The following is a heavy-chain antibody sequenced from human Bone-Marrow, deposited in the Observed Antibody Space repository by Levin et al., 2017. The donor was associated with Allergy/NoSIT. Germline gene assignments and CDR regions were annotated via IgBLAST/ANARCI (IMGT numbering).Heavy chain of an antibody. CDR2: INHGGST. CDR1: GGSLNDYY. J-gene: IGHJ6*02. D-gene: IGHD3-10*01. CDR3: ARGQYYLESDELYPGYYYSGMHV. V-gene: IGHV4-34*01. Sequence: SQTLSLTCGVDGGSLNDYYWTWVRQAPGKGLEWIGDINHGGSTNYNPSLKSRVTMSIDTSKNHFSLRLTSVTAADTAVYYCARGQYYLESDELYPGYYYSGMHVWGQGSTVTVSS.